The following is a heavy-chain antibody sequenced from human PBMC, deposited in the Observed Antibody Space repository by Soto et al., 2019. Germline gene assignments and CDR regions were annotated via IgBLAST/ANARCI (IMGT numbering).Heavy chain of an antibody. D-gene: IGHD3-22*01. J-gene: IGHJ6*02. V-gene: IGHV1-18*01. Sequence: ASVKVSCKASGYTFTSYGISWVRQAPGQGPEWMGWISAYNGNTNYAQKLQGRVTMTTDTSTSTAYMELRSLRSDDTAVYYCARDTYYYDSSGGSTYYYYGMDVWGQGTTVTVSS. CDR3: ARDTYYYDSSGGSTYYYYGMDV. CDR2: ISAYNGNT. CDR1: GYTFTSYG.